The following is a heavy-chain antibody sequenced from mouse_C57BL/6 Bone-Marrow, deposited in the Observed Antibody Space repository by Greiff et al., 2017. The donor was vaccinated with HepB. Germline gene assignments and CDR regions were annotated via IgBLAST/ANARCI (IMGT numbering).Heavy chain of an antibody. Sequence: QVQLQQPGAELVKPGASVKLSCTASGYTFTSYWMHWVKQRPGRGLEWIGSIDPNSGGTKYNEKLKSKATLTVDKPTSTAYMQLSSLTSEDSAVYYCTRPVVRGDFDYWCRGTTLTVTS. V-gene: IGHV1-72*01. CDR3: TRPVVRGDFDY. CDR1: GYTFTSYW. D-gene: IGHD1-1*01. CDR2: IDPNSGGT. J-gene: IGHJ2*01.